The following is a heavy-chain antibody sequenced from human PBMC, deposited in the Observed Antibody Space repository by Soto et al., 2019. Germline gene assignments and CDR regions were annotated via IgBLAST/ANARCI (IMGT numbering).Heavy chain of an antibody. CDR3: ARDRGGTKDRFDP. CDR1: GVTFSDYE. J-gene: IGHJ5*02. CDR2: ISSSGSTV. V-gene: IGHV3-48*03. Sequence: TVGSLRLSCAGSGVTFSDYEMNWVRRAPGKGLEWVSYISSSGSTVYYADSVKGRFTISRDNAKNSLYLQMNSLRAEDTAVYYCARDRGGTKDRFDPWGQGTLVTVSS. D-gene: IGHD1-7*01.